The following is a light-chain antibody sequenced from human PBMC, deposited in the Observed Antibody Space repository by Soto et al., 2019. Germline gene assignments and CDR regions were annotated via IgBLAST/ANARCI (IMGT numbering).Light chain of an antibody. CDR3: AAWDDSLNGGV. Sequence: QSVLTQPPSASGTPGQRVTIYCSGSSSNIGSRTVNWYQQLPGTAPKLLIYRDNQRPSGVPERFSGSKSGASASLAISGLQSEDEADYYCAAWDDSLNGGVFGGGTKLTVL. J-gene: IGLJ3*02. CDR1: SSNIGSRT. V-gene: IGLV1-44*01. CDR2: RDN.